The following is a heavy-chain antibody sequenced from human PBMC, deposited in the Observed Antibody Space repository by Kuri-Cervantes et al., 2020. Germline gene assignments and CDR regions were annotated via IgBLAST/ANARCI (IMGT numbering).Heavy chain of an antibody. CDR1: GFTFSSYW. D-gene: IGHD1-26*01. CDR2: IKQDGSEK. V-gene: IGHV3-7*01. CDR3: ATTTSYYYYYGMDV. Sequence: GGSLRLSCAASGFTFSSYWMSWVRQAPGKGLEWVANIKQDGSEKYYVDSVKGRFTISRDNARNTLYLQMNSLRAEDTAVYYCATTTSYYYYYGMDVWGQGTTVTVS. J-gene: IGHJ6*02.